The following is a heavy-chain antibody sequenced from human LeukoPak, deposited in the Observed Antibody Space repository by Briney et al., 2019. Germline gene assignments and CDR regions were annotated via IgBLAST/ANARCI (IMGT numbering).Heavy chain of an antibody. CDR3: ARYIAVGWSGYYWWFDP. Sequence: ASVNVSCKASGYTFTVYYMHWVRQAPGQGLEWMGWINPNSGGTNYAQKFQGRVTMTRDTPISTAYRELSRLISDDTAVYYCARYIAVGWSGYYWWFDPWGQGTLVTVSS. CDR1: GYTFTVYY. CDR2: INPNSGGT. D-gene: IGHD3-3*01. J-gene: IGHJ5*02. V-gene: IGHV1-2*02.